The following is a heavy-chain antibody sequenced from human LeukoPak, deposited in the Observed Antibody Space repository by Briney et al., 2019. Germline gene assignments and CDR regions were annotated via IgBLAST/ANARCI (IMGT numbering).Heavy chain of an antibody. V-gene: IGHV1-18*01. Sequence: ASVKVSCKASGYAFTTYGINWVRQAPGQGLEWMGWISAYNDDTNYAQNVQGRVTMSTDTSTSTAYMELRSLRSDDTAVYYCARDLIAARPGWFDPWGQGTLVTVSS. D-gene: IGHD6-6*01. CDR2: ISAYNDDT. CDR3: ARDLIAARPGWFDP. J-gene: IGHJ5*02. CDR1: GYAFTTYG.